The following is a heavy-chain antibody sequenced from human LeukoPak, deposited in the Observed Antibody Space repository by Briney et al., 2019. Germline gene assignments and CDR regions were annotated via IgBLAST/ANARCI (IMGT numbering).Heavy chain of an antibody. CDR1: GFTFSNAW. Sequence: GGSLRLSCAASGFTFSNAWMSWVRQAPGKGLEWVSGISWNSGSIGYADSVKGRFTISRDNAKNSLYLQMNSLRAEDTAVYYCARELRGQWLVDYYYYGMDVWGQGTTVTVSS. CDR3: ARELRGQWLVDYYYYGMDV. CDR2: ISWNSGSI. J-gene: IGHJ6*02. D-gene: IGHD6-19*01. V-gene: IGHV3-48*04.